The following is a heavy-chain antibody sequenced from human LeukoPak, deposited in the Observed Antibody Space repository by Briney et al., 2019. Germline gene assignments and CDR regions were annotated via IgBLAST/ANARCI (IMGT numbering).Heavy chain of an antibody. CDR1: GYTFTSYG. CDR3: ARDWVDQRGPPGTYYYYMDV. J-gene: IGHJ6*03. V-gene: IGHV1-2*02. CDR2: INPNSGGT. Sequence: ASVKVSCKASGYTFTSYGISWVRQAPGQGLEWMGWINPNSGGTNYAQKFQGRVTMTRDTSISTAYMELSRLRSDDTAVYYCARDWVDQRGPPGTYYYYMDVWGKGTTVTVSS. D-gene: IGHD2-2*01.